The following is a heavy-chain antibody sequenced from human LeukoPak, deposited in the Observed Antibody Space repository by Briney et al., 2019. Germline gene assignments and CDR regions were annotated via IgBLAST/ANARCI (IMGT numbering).Heavy chain of an antibody. J-gene: IGHJ4*02. Sequence: GGSLKLSCAVSGFTFSTKSMNWVRQAPGKGLEWVSYITADSGTTYYADSVKGRFTISRDNAKNSLYLQMNSLRDEDTAVYYCASRDYFDYWGQGTLVTVSS. V-gene: IGHV3-48*02. CDR1: GFTFSTKS. CDR2: ITADSGTT. CDR3: ASRDYFDY.